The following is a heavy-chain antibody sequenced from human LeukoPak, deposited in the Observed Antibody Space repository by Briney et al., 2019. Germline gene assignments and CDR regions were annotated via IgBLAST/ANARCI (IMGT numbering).Heavy chain of an antibody. CDR3: ARNSGSYRQYFQH. Sequence: SETLSLTCTVSGGSISSYYWGWIRQPPGKGLEWIGSIYYSGSTYYNPSLKSRVTISVDTSKNQFSLKLSSVTAADTAVYYCARNSGSYRQYFQHWGQGTLVTVSS. CDR2: IYYSGST. J-gene: IGHJ1*01. CDR1: GGSISSYY. D-gene: IGHD1-26*01. V-gene: IGHV4-39*01.